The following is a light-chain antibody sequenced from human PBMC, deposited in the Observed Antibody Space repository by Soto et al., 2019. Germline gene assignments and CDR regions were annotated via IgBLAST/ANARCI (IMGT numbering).Light chain of an antibody. CDR2: DVN. CDR3: CSYAGSYSYA. V-gene: IGLV2-11*01. J-gene: IGLJ1*01. CDR1: ISDVGGFNS. Sequence: QSALTQPRSVSGSPGQSVTISCTGTISDVGGFNSVSWYQQHPGKAPKLMIYDVNKRPSGVPDRFSGSKSGSTASLTISGLQAEDEADYYCCSYAGSYSYAFATGTKLTVL.